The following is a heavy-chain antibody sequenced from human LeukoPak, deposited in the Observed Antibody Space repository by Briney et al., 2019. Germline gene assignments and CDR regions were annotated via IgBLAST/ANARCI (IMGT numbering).Heavy chain of an antibody. D-gene: IGHD6-19*01. CDR2: IYHSGST. CDR3: ARDWGYSSGWYYFDY. Sequence: SETLSLTCAVSGGSISISNWWSWVRQPPGKGLEWIGEIYHSGSTNYNPSLKSRVTISVDKSKNQFSLKLSSVTAADTAVYYCARDWGYSSGWYYFDYWGQGTLVTVSS. CDR1: GGSISISNW. J-gene: IGHJ4*02. V-gene: IGHV4-4*02.